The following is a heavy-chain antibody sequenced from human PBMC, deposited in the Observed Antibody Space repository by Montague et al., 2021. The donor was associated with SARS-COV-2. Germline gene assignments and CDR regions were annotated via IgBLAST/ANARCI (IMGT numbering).Heavy chain of an antibody. CDR3: ARQGNSGNLIDY. V-gene: IGHV4-39*01. Sequence: SETLSLTCTVSGASISRSSYYWGWIRQPPGKGLEWIGNIYYSGNTHYNPSLKGRVTISVDTSKNQFSLTLSSVTAADTAIYYCARQGNSGNLIDYWGQGTLVTVSS. D-gene: IGHD3-10*01. J-gene: IGHJ4*02. CDR2: IYYSGNT. CDR1: GASISRSSYY.